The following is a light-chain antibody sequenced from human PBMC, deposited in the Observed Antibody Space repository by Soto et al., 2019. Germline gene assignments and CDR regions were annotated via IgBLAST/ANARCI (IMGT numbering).Light chain of an antibody. Sequence: EIVLTQSPGTLSLSPGERATLSCRASQSLRNNYLAWYQQKPGQTPRLLIHSASSRATGIPYRFSGSGSGTDFTLTISRLEPDDFAVYYCQQFNNSPLTFGGGTKVEIK. J-gene: IGKJ4*01. V-gene: IGKV3-20*01. CDR1: QSLRNNY. CDR3: QQFNNSPLT. CDR2: SAS.